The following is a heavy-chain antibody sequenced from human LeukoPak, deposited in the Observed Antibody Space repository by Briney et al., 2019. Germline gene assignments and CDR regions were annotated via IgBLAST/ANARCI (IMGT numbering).Heavy chain of an antibody. Sequence: PGGSLRLSCAASGFTFSSYGMHWVRQAPGKGLEWVAFIRYDGSNKYYADSVKGRFTISRDNTKNTLYLQMNSLRAEDTAVYYCAKDENSDPGAFDIWGQGTLVTVSS. V-gene: IGHV3-30*02. CDR1: GFTFSSYG. D-gene: IGHD1-26*01. CDR3: AKDENSDPGAFDI. J-gene: IGHJ3*02. CDR2: IRYDGSNK.